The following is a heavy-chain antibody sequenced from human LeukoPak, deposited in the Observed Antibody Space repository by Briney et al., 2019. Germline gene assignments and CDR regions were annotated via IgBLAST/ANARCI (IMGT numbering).Heavy chain of an antibody. D-gene: IGHD3-9*01. Sequence: PGRSLRLSCAASGFTLSSYAMHWVRQAPGKGLEWVAVISYDGSNKYYADSVKGRFTISRDNSKNTLYLQMNSLRAEDTAVYYCAKFYDILTGYYKSPPDYWGQGTLVTVSS. CDR3: AKFYDILTGYYKSPPDY. CDR1: GFTLSSYA. J-gene: IGHJ4*02. V-gene: IGHV3-30*04. CDR2: ISYDGSNK.